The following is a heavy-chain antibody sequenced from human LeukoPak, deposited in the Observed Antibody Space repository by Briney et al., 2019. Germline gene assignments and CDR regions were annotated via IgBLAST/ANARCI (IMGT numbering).Heavy chain of an antibody. CDR2: IYYSGST. CDR3: AREIPGGRLDY. V-gene: IGHV4-59*01. D-gene: IGHD1-14*01. CDR1: GVSISSYH. Sequence: SETLSLSCTVSGVSISSYHWSWIRQPPGKGLEWIGYIYYSGSTNYNPSLKSRVTISVDKSKNTFSLNLSSVTAADTAVYYCAREIPGGRLDYWGQGTLVTVSS. J-gene: IGHJ4*02.